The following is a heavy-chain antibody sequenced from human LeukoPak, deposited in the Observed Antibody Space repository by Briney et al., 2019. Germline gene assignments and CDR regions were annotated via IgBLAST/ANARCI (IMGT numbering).Heavy chain of an antibody. J-gene: IGHJ3*02. CDR2: ISYDGSSK. CDR1: GFTFSTYG. Sequence: GGSLRLSCEASGFTFSTYGMSWVRQAPGKGLEWVAVISYDGSSKYYADSVKGRFTISRDNSKNTLYLQMNSLRAEDTAVYYCAKLREVLSAFDIWGQGTMVTVSS. CDR3: AKLREVLSAFDI. D-gene: IGHD3-3*01. V-gene: IGHV3-30*18.